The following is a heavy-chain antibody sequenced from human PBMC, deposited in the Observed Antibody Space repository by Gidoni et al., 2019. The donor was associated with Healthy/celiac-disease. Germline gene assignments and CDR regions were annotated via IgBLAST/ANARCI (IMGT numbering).Heavy chain of an antibody. V-gene: IGHV1-69*06. Sequence: QVQLVQSGSEVMKPGSSGTVSCQDSGGTFSSYALSWVRHAPGQGLEWMGGIIPIFGTANYAQKFQGRVTITADKYTSTAYMELISLRSEDTAVYYCARTYYDFWSGTLSRDYYYYVMDVWGQGTTVTVSS. CDR1: GGTFSSYA. D-gene: IGHD3-3*01. J-gene: IGHJ6*02. CDR2: IIPIFGTA. CDR3: ARTYYDFWSGTLSRDYYYYVMDV.